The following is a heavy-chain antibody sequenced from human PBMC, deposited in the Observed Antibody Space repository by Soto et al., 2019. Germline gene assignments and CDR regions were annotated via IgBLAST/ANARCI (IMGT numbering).Heavy chain of an antibody. CDR1: GGSISSGGYY. D-gene: IGHD4-17*01. CDR3: ARVNTVVTPVVFDY. Sequence: QVQLQESGPGLVKPSQTLSLTCTVSGGSISSGGYYWSWIRQHPGKGLEWIGYIYYSGSTYYTPSLKRRVTISVGTSKNPFSLTVSSVTAADTAVYYCARVNTVVTPVVFDYWGRGTLVTVSS. V-gene: IGHV4-31*03. CDR2: IYYSGST. J-gene: IGHJ4*02.